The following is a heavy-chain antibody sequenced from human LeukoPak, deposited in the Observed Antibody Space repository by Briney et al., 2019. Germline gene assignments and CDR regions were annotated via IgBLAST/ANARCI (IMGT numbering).Heavy chain of an antibody. CDR3: ASSESIAARYYYFDY. V-gene: IGHV4-59*01. J-gene: IGHJ4*02. CDR2: IYYSGST. D-gene: IGHD6-6*01. CDR1: GGSISSYY. Sequence: SETLSLTCTVSGGSISSYYWSWIRQPPGKGLEWIGYIYYSGSTNYNPSLKSRVTISVDTSKNQFSLKLSSVTAADTAVYHCASSESIAARYYYFDYWGQGTLVTVSS.